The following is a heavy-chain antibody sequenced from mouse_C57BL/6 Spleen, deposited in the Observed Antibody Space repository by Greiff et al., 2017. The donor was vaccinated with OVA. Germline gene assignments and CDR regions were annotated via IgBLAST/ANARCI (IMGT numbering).Heavy chain of an antibody. CDR2: INSDGGST. V-gene: IGHV5-2*01. D-gene: IGHD1-2*01. J-gene: IGHJ3*01. CDR3: ARHAHYGGFAY. CDR1: EYEFPSHD. Sequence: EVQGVESGGGLVQPGESLKLSCESNEYEFPSHDMSWVRKTPEKRLEWVAAINSDGGSTYYPDTMERRFIISRDNTKKSLYLQMSSLRSEDTALYDCARHAHYGGFAYWGQGTLVTVSA.